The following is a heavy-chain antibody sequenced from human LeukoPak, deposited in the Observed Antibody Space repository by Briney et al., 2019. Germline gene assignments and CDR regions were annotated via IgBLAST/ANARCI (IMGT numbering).Heavy chain of an antibody. CDR3: ARGYGSGRNYYYYMDV. CDR1: GFAFSSFG. V-gene: IGHV3-23*01. CDR2: ISSTGGTA. Sequence: GGSLRLSCAASGFAFSSFGMSWVRQAPGKGLEWVSAISSTGGTAYYADSVKGRFTISRDNSKNTLYLQMNSLRAEDTAVYYCARGYGSGRNYYYYMDVWGKGTTVTVSS. D-gene: IGHD3-10*01. J-gene: IGHJ6*03.